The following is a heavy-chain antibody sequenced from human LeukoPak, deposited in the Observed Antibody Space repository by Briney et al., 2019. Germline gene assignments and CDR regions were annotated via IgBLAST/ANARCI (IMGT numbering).Heavy chain of an antibody. V-gene: IGHV3-7*01. Sequence: GGSLRLSCVASGFTFSNYWMTWVRQAPGKGLEWVAHVKPDGSEKSYVDSVKGRFTISRDNAQNSLYLQMNSLRAEDTAVYYCARDRGYYVFDYWGQGTLVTVSS. CDR2: VKPDGSEK. D-gene: IGHD3-22*01. J-gene: IGHJ4*02. CDR3: ARDRGYYVFDY. CDR1: GFTFSNYW.